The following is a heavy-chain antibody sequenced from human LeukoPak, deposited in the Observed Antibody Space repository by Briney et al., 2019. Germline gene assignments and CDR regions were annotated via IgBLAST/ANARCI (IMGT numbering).Heavy chain of an antibody. D-gene: IGHD6-13*01. CDR3: ARDRDVYSSRWNLNFAY. J-gene: IGHJ4*02. CDR1: GFTFSNYG. CDR2: IWYDGSNK. V-gene: IGHV3-33*01. Sequence: GRSLRLSCAASGFTFSNYGMHWVRQAPGKGLEWVAIIWYDGSNKYYADSVKGRFTISRDNSKNTLYLQMNSLRAEDTAVYYCARDRDVYSSRWNLNFAYWGQGTLVTVSA.